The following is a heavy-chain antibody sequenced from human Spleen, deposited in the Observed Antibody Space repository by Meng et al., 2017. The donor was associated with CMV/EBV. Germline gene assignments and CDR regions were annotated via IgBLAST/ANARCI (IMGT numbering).Heavy chain of an antibody. CDR1: GFTFSSYE. V-gene: IGHV3-48*03. Sequence: GGSLRLSCAASGFTFSSYEMNWVRQAPGKGLEWVSYISSSGSTIYYADSVKGRFTISRDNAQHSLYLQMDSLTAEDTAIYYCARDLGNSTGYLRYFDIWGQGTRVTVSS. CDR3: ARDLGNSTGYLRYFDI. J-gene: IGHJ4*02. D-gene: IGHD3-22*01. CDR2: ISSSGSTI.